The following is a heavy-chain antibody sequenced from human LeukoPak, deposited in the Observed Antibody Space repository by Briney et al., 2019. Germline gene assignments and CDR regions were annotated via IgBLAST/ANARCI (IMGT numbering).Heavy chain of an antibody. Sequence: QPGGSLRLSCAAAGFTFSSYAMDWVRQAPGKGLEWGAVISYDASNKYYADSVKGRFTISRDNSNNTLYLQMNSLRAEDTAVYYCARGGDIFTGYYDYYFDYWGQGTLVTVSS. J-gene: IGHJ4*02. V-gene: IGHV3-30*04. D-gene: IGHD3-9*01. CDR3: ARGGDIFTGYYDYYFDY. CDR2: ISYDASNK. CDR1: GFTFSSYA.